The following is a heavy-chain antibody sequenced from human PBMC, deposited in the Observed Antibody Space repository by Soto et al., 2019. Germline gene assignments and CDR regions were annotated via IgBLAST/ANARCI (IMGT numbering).Heavy chain of an antibody. CDR2: ISYDGSNK. Sequence: QVQLVESGGGVVQPGRSLRLSCAASGFTFSSYAMHWVRQAPGKGLEWVAVISYDGSNKYYADSVKGRFTTSRDNSKNTLYLQMNSLRAEDTAVYYCARAHDYGDYAGSFDPWGQGTLVTVSS. CDR1: GFTFSSYA. J-gene: IGHJ5*02. V-gene: IGHV3-30-3*01. D-gene: IGHD4-17*01. CDR3: ARAHDYGDYAGSFDP.